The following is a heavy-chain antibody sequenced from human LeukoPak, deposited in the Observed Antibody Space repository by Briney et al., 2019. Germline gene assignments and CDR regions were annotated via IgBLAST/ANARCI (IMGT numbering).Heavy chain of an antibody. Sequence: ASVKVSCKASGYTFTSYDINWVRQATGQGPEWMGWMNPNSGNTRYAQQFQGRVTMTRTTSTSTAYMELSSLRSDDTAVYYCARGWFGQLLQDYWGQGTLVTVSS. V-gene: IGHV1-8*01. D-gene: IGHD3-10*01. J-gene: IGHJ4*02. CDR2: MNPNSGNT. CDR1: GYTFTSYD. CDR3: ARGWFGQLLQDY.